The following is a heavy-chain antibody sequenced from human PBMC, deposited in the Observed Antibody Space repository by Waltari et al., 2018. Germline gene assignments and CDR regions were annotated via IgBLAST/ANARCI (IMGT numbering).Heavy chain of an antibody. J-gene: IGHJ6*02. D-gene: IGHD1-26*01. CDR3: ARDKGGSYWDYYYGMDV. CDR2: IYSGGST. Sequence: EVQLVESGGGLIQPGGSLRLSCAASGFTVSSNYMSWVRQAPGKGLEWVSVIYSGGSTYYADSVKGRFTISRDNSKNTLYLQMNSLRAEDTAVYYCARDKGGSYWDYYYGMDVWGQGTTVTVSS. CDR1: GFTVSSNY. V-gene: IGHV3-53*01.